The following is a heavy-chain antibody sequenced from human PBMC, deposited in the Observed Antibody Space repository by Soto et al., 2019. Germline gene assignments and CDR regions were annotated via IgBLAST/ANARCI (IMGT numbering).Heavy chain of an antibody. Sequence: WGSLRLSCAASGFTFSSYGMHWVRQAPGKGLEWVAVIWYDGSNKYYADSVKGRFTISRDNSKNTLYLQMNSLRAEDTAVYYCARDRYNWNDYYYYYYMDVWGKGTTVTVSS. V-gene: IGHV3-33*01. CDR3: ARDRYNWNDYYYYYYMDV. J-gene: IGHJ6*03. D-gene: IGHD1-20*01. CDR1: GFTFSSYG. CDR2: IWYDGSNK.